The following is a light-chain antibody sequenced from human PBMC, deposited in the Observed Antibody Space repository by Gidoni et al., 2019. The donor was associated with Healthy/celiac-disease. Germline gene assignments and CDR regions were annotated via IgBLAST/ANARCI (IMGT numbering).Light chain of an antibody. Sequence: DIQMTQSTSSRSASVGDRVTINCRASQSISSYLNWYQQKPGKAPKLLIYSASSLQSGVPSMFSGSGSGTDFTLTISSLQPEDFATYYCQQSYSTPYTFGQWTKLEIK. J-gene: IGKJ2*01. CDR2: SAS. CDR3: QQSYSTPYT. V-gene: IGKV1-39*01. CDR1: QSISSY.